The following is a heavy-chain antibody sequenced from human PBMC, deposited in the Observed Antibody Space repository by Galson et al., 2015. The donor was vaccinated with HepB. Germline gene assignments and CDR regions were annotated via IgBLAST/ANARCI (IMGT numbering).Heavy chain of an antibody. D-gene: IGHD3-22*01. CDR1: GGSISSSNW. J-gene: IGHJ4*02. CDR2: IYHSGST. V-gene: IGHV4-4*02. Sequence: ETLSLTCAVSGGSISSSNWWSWVRQPPGKGLEWIGEIYHSGSTNYNPSLKSRVTISVDKSKNQFSLKLSSVTAADTAVYYCARTDLGAVVVIQVWGQGTLVTVSS. CDR3: ARTDLGAVVVIQV.